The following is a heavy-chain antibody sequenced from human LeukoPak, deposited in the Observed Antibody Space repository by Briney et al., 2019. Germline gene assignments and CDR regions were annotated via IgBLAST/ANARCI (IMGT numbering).Heavy chain of an antibody. Sequence: GGSLRLSCAVSGFTFSSYWMHWVRQAPGRGLVWVSHINTDGSITSSADSVKGRFTISRDNAKNTLYLQMNSLRAEDTAVYYCARTFVVRGAPDYWGQGTLVTVSS. CDR1: GFTFSSYW. CDR3: ARTFVVRGAPDY. D-gene: IGHD3-10*01. J-gene: IGHJ4*02. CDR2: INTDGSIT. V-gene: IGHV3-74*01.